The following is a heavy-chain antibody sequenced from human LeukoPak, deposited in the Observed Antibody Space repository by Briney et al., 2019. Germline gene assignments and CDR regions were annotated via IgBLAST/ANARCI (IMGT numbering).Heavy chain of an antibody. Sequence: AAVKVSCKASGYTFTSYGISWVRQAPGQGLEWMGWITAYNDNTYYAQKLQGRVTMTTDTSTSTAYMELRSLRSDDTAVYYCARSYSGSWLYYMDVWGKGTTVTISS. D-gene: IGHD6-13*01. CDR1: GYTFTSYG. V-gene: IGHV1-18*01. J-gene: IGHJ6*03. CDR3: ARSYSGSWLYYMDV. CDR2: ITAYNDNT.